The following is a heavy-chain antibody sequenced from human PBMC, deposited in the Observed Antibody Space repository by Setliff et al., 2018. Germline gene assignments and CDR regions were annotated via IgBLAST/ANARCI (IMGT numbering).Heavy chain of an antibody. Sequence: GGSLRLSCAASGFTFSSYTMHWVRQAPGKGLEYVSGISSDGGSTYYVDSVKGRFTISRDNAKNSLYLQMNSLRAEDTAVYYCARDGGEYWGQGTLVTVSS. D-gene: IGHD3-16*01. CDR1: GFTFSSYT. CDR2: ISSDGGST. V-gene: IGHV3-64*04. J-gene: IGHJ4*02. CDR3: ARDGGEY.